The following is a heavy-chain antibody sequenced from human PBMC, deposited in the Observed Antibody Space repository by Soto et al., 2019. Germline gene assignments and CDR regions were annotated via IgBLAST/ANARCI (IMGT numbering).Heavy chain of an antibody. CDR2: VHISGHS. CDR3: ARVRQACSANNCYFAP. D-gene: IGHD2-15*01. J-gene: IGHJ2*01. V-gene: IGHV4-4*02. CDR1: GGSVRAPDW. Sequence: SETLSLTCTLSGGSVRAPDWWNWVRQSPDKGLEWIAEVHISGHSNYNPSLRSRVSVSIDSSKNQFYLNLNSVTAADTAIYYCARVRQACSANNCYFAPWGQGTHVTVSS.